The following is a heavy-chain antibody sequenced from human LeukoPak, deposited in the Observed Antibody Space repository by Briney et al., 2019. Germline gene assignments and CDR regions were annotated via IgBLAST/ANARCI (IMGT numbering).Heavy chain of an antibody. V-gene: IGHV4-39*07. CDR2: VYSTGGT. J-gene: IGHJ4*02. CDR1: SGSVNIGASY. CDR3: AREIFGETEFDY. D-gene: IGHD3-3*01. Sequence: SETLSLTCTVSSGSVNIGASYWGWVRQSPGVGLEWIGAVYSTGGTYYNPSLRSRLTISLDASKRQFSLKMTSVTAADTAVYYCAREIFGETEFDYWGQGTLVTVSS.